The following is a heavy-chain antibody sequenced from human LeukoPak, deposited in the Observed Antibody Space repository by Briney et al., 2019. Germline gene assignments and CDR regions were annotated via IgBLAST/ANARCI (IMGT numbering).Heavy chain of an antibody. CDR2: ISYDGSNK. V-gene: IGHV3-30-3*01. J-gene: IGHJ4*02. D-gene: IGHD6-13*01. Sequence: GKSLRLSCATSGFSFSSYPMHWVRQAPGKGLEWVAVISYDGSNKYYADSVKGRFTISRDNSKNTLYLQMNSLRAEDTAVYYCARDRGHIAAAEYFDYWGQGTLVTVSS. CDR1: GFSFSSYP. CDR3: ARDRGHIAAAEYFDY.